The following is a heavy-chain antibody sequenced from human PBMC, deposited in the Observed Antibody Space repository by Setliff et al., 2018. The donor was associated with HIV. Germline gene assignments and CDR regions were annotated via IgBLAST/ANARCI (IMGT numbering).Heavy chain of an antibody. V-gene: IGHV1-69*05. CDR3: ARSVHSLYGDYATYFDP. D-gene: IGHD4-17*01. CDR1: GGTFGRFG. Sequence: GASVKVSCKASGGTFGRFGISWVRQAPGQGLEWMGGIIPTFTRANYAQKFQARVIITTYKSTSTAFMELTSLTSEDTAVYYCARSVHSLYGDYATYFDPWGQGTLVTVSS. J-gene: IGHJ5*02. CDR2: IIPTFTRA.